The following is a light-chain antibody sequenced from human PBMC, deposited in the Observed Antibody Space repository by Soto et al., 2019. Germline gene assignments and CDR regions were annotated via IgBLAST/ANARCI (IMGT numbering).Light chain of an antibody. J-gene: IGKJ1*01. CDR1: QSIRSHY. CDR2: GAH. CDR3: QQYGSLVT. Sequence: EIVLTQSPGTLSLSPGERATLSCRASQSIRSHYLAWYQQKPGQAPRLLISGAHNRAPGIPDRFSGSESGTDFTLRISRLEPEDFAVYYCQQYGSLVTFGQGNKVDI. V-gene: IGKV3-20*01.